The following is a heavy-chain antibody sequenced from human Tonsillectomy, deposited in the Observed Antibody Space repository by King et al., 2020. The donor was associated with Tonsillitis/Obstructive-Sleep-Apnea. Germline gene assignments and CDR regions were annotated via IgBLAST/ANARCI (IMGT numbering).Heavy chain of an antibody. J-gene: IGHJ4*02. V-gene: IGHV1-69*10. CDR1: GGTFSSYA. CDR3: ACSDAYASGSPFDY. Sequence: QLAQSGAEVKKPGSSVKVSCKASGGTFSSYAISWVRQAPGQGLEWVGGIIPILGIANYAQKFQGRVTITADKSTSTAYMELSSLRSEDTAVYYCACSDAYASGSPFDYWGQGTLVTVSS. CDR2: IIPILGIA. D-gene: IGHD3-10*01.